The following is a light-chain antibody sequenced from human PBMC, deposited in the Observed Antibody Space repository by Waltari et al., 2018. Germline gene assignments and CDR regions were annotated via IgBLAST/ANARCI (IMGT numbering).Light chain of an antibody. CDR1: QDITND. J-gene: IGKJ3*01. V-gene: IGKV1-6*01. CDR3: LQDYNYPFT. CDR2: AAS. Sequence: AIQMTQSPSSLSASVGDRVIITCRASQDITNDLGWYQQKPGNAPKLLIYAASTLQSGIPSRFSGSGSCTDFTLTINSLQPEDFATYYCLQDYNYPFTFVPGTKVDIK.